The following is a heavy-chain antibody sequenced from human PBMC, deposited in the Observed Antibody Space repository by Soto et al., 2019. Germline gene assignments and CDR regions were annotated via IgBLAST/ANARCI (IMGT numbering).Heavy chain of an antibody. Sequence: QVQLVQSGAEVKKPGSSVKVSCKASGGTFSSYAISWVRQAPGQGLEWMGGIIPIFGTANYAQKFQGRVTITADESTSTDYMELSSLRSEDTAVYYCAREENPDIVVVGAFDIWGQGTMVTVSS. D-gene: IGHD2-15*01. CDR1: GGTFSSYA. CDR2: IIPIFGTA. CDR3: AREENPDIVVVGAFDI. V-gene: IGHV1-69*01. J-gene: IGHJ3*02.